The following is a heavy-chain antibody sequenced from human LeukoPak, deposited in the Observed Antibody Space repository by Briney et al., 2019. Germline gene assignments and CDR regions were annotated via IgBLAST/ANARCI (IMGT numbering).Heavy chain of an antibody. D-gene: IGHD3-10*01. J-gene: IGHJ6*04. V-gene: IGHV3-66*01. CDR2: IYSGGNT. Sequence: GGSLRLSCAASGFTVSSNYMSWVRQAPGKGLEWVSVIYSGGNTHYTDSVKGRFTISRDNSKNTVYLQMNSLRAEDTAVYYCARDPKPITMVLDVWGKGTTVSVSS. CDR1: GFTVSSNY. CDR3: ARDPKPITMVLDV.